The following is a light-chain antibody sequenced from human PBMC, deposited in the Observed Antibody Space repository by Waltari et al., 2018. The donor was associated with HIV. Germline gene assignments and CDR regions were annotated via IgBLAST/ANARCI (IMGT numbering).Light chain of an antibody. Sequence: QSALTQPASVSGSPGQSITISCTGTSSDVGSYNFVSWYQQHPGKAPKLMIYEVSKRPSGIPERFSGSSSGTTVTLTISGVQAEDEADYYCQSPDSSGSYEVFGGGTRLTVL. CDR2: EVS. CDR1: SSDVGSYNF. CDR3: QSPDSSGSYEV. J-gene: IGLJ3*02. V-gene: IGLV2-14*02.